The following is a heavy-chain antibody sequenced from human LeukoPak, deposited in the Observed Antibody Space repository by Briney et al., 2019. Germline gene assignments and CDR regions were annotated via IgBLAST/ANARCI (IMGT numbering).Heavy chain of an antibody. V-gene: IGHV4-34*01. CDR1: GGSFSGYY. J-gene: IGHJ5*02. Sequence: SETLSLTCAVYGGSFSGYYWGWIRQPPGKGLEWIGEINHSGSTNYNPSLKSRVTISVDTSKSQFSLKLTSVTAADTAVYYCARGPLMSAGGGVDPWGQGTLVAVSS. CDR2: INHSGST. D-gene: IGHD6-13*01. CDR3: ARGPLMSAGGGVDP.